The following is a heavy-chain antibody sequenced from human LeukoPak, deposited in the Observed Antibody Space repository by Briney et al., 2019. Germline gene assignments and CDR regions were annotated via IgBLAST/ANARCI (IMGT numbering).Heavy chain of an antibody. V-gene: IGHV3-21*01. Sequence: GGSLRLSCAASGFTFNTYNMNWVRQAPGKGLEWVSSISSSKTDIYYADSVRGRFTISRDNVKTSLYLQMNSLRAEDTAVYYCVREGRSISVWCSGGSCYDFDYWGQGTLVTVSS. D-gene: IGHD2-15*01. CDR2: ISSSKTDI. J-gene: IGHJ4*02. CDR1: GFTFNTYN. CDR3: VREGRSISVWCSGGSCYDFDY.